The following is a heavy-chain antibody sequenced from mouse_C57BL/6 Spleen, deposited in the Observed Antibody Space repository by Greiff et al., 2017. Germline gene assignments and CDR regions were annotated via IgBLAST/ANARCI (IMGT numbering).Heavy chain of an antibody. CDR3: ARGVVARVAMDD. J-gene: IGHJ4*01. D-gene: IGHD1-1*01. V-gene: IGHV1-72*01. CDR2: IDPTSGGT. CDR1: GYTFTSYW. Sequence: QVQLQQPGAELVKPGASVKLSCKASGYTFTSYWMQWVKQRPGRGLEWIGRIDPTSGGTKYNEKFKGKATLTVDTPSSTAYMQLSGLTSEDSAVYYCARGVVARVAMDDWDEGNSATASS.